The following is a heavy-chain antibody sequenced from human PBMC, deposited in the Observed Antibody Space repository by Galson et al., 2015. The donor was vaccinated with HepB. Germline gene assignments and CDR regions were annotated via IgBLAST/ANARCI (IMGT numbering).Heavy chain of an antibody. CDR3: TRESITREGSPFDS. D-gene: IGHD1-26*01. J-gene: IGHJ5*01. V-gene: IGHV1-2*02. Sequence: SVKVSCKASGYTFTDNYIHWVRQAPGQRLEWMGWINPKSGGTNYAQKFQVRVTMTRDTSISTAYMELSRLRSDDTAVYYCTRESITREGSPFDSWGQGTLVTVSS. CDR2: INPKSGGT. CDR1: GYTFTDNY.